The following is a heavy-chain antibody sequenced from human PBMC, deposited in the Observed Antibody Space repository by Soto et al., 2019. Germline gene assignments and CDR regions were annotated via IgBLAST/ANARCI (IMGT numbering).Heavy chain of an antibody. CDR3: ARQSSYYYASGSYYRPQDY. D-gene: IGHD3-10*01. J-gene: IGHJ4*02. V-gene: IGHV4-31*03. Sequence: LSLTCTVSGGSISIGGYYWSWIRQHPGKGLEWIGYISYSGGTYYNPSLKSRVTISVDTSKNQFSLKLSSVTAADTAVYYCARQSSYYYASGSYYRPQDYWGQGTLVTVSS. CDR1: GGSISIGGYY. CDR2: ISYSGGT.